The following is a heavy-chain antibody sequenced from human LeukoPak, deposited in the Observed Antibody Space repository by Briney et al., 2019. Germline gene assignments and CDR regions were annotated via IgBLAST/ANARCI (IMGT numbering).Heavy chain of an antibody. CDR1: GGSISSYY. CDR3: ARGVGYCSSTSCYTRHALQYYYHYYGMDV. J-gene: IGHJ6*02. D-gene: IGHD2-2*02. Sequence: SETLSLTCTVSGGSISSYYWSWIRQPPGKGLEWIGYIYYSGSTNYNPSLKSRVTISVDTSKNQFSLKLSSVTAADTAVYYCARGVGYCSSTSCYTRHALQYYYHYYGMDVWGQGTTVTVSS. V-gene: IGHV4-59*08. CDR2: IYYSGST.